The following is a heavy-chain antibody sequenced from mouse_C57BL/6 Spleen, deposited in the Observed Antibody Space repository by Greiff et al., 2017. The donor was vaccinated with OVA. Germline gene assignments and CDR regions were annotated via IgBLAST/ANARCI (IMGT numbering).Heavy chain of an antibody. Sequence: GLEWIGEIDPSDSYTNYNQKFKGKSTLTVDKSSSTAYMQLSSLTSEDSAVYYCARYYYGSSYDFDVWGTGTTVTVSS. CDR3: ARYYYGSSYDFDV. V-gene: IGHV1-69*01. D-gene: IGHD1-1*01. J-gene: IGHJ1*03. CDR2: IDPSDSYT.